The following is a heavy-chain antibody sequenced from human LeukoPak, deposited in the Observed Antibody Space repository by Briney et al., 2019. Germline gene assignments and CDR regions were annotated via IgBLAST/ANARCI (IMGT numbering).Heavy chain of an antibody. J-gene: IGHJ5*02. CDR3: ARAYYELEVDWFDP. CDR1: GGTFSSYA. CDR2: INPSGGST. Sequence: GASVKVSCKASGGTFSSYAISWVRQAPGQGLEWMGIINPSGGSTSYAQKFQGRVTMTRDTSTSTVYMELSSLRSEDTAVYYCARAYYELEVDWFDPWGQGTLVTVSS. D-gene: IGHD3-22*01. V-gene: IGHV1-46*01.